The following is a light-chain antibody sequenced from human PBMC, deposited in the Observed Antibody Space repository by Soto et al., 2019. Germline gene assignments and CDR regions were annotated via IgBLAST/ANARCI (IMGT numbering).Light chain of an antibody. J-gene: IGKJ1*01. CDR2: AAS. Sequence: DIQMTQSPSSLSASVGDRVTITCRASQSIANYLNWYQQKPGKAPKLLIYAASSLQSGVPSRFSGCGSGTEFTLTISSLQADDFATYYCQHTYSSRTFGHGTQVEFK. V-gene: IGKV1-39*01. CDR3: QHTYSSRT. CDR1: QSIANY.